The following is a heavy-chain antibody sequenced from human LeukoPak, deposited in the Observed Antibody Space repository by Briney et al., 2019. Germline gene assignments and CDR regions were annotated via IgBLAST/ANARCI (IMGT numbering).Heavy chain of an antibody. Sequence: PGGSLRLSCAASGFTFSSYAMSWVRQAPGKGLEWVSAISGSGGSTYYADSVKGRFTISRDNSKNTLYLQMNSLRAEDTAVYYCAKTRAAVGNWYYDLWGRGTLVTVSS. V-gene: IGHV3-23*01. D-gene: IGHD6-19*01. J-gene: IGHJ2*01. CDR1: GFTFSSYA. CDR2: ISGSGGST. CDR3: AKTRAAVGNWYYDL.